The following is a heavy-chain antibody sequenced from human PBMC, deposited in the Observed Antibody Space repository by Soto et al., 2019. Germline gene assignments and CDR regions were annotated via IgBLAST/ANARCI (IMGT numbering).Heavy chain of an antibody. CDR3: ARDREYSSSWELADY. Sequence: ASVKVSCKASGYTFTSYGINWVRQAPGQGLEWMGWIGTYNGNTHYAQKLQGRVTMTTDISTSTAYMELRSLRSDDTAVYYCARDREYSSSWELADYWGQGTLVTV. D-gene: IGHD6-13*01. CDR2: IGTYNGNT. CDR1: GYTFTSYG. V-gene: IGHV1-18*04. J-gene: IGHJ4*02.